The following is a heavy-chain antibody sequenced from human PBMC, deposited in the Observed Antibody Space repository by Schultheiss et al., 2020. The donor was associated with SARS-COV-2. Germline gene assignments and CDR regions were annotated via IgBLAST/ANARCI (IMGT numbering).Heavy chain of an antibody. CDR3: ARGPTYYYDSSGYYSGGYFDY. J-gene: IGHJ4*02. CDR2: ISYDGSNK. D-gene: IGHD3-22*01. CDR1: GFTFSRYW. Sequence: GGSLRLSCAASGFTFSRYWMSWVRQAPGKGLEWVAVISYDGSNKYYADSVKGRFTISRDNSKNTLYLQMNSLRAEDTAVYYCARGPTYYYDSSGYYSGGYFDYWGQGTLVTVSS. V-gene: IGHV3-30*01.